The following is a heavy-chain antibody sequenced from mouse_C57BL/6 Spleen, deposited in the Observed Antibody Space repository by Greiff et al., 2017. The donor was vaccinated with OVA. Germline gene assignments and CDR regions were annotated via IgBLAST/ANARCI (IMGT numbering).Heavy chain of an antibody. CDR1: GFSLTSYA. J-gene: IGHJ4*01. CDR2: IWTGGGT. D-gene: IGHD2-4*01. CDR3: ARNPKLRHYYAMDY. V-gene: IGHV2-9-1*01. Sequence: VKLQESGPGLVAPSQSLSITCTVSGFSLTSYAISWVRQPPGKGLEWLGVIWTGGGTNYNSALKSRLSISKDNSKSQVFLKMNSLQTDDTARYYCARNPKLRHYYAMDYWGQGTSVTVSS.